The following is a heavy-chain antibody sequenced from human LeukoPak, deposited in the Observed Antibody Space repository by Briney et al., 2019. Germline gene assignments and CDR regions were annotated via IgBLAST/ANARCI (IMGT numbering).Heavy chain of an antibody. CDR1: GVPFSDNF. J-gene: IGHJ4*02. Sequence: GGSLRLSCTASGVPFSDNFMGWLRQAPGKGLEWVSYISSRGDTIHYSDAVKGRFSISRGNSKRSLYLQMNRLRIDDTAVYYCARGGYGWTFNQWGQGTLVSVSS. CDR3: ARGGYGWTFNQ. V-gene: IGHV3-11*01. CDR2: ISSRGDTI. D-gene: IGHD2/OR15-2a*01.